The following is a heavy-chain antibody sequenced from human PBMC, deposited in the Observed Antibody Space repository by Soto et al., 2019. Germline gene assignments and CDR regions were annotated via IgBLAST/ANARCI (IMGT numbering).Heavy chain of an antibody. CDR2: FDPEDGET. V-gene: IGHV1-24*01. CDR1: GNTLTELS. J-gene: IGHJ5*02. Sequence: ASVKVSCKVSGNTLTELSLHWVRQAPGKGPEWMGGFDPEDGETIYAQKFEGRVTMSEDTSTDTAYMELSSLRSEDTAVYYCATVSSGGAPRPWNWFDPWGQGTLVTVSS. CDR3: ATVSSGGAPRPWNWFDP. D-gene: IGHD6-6*01.